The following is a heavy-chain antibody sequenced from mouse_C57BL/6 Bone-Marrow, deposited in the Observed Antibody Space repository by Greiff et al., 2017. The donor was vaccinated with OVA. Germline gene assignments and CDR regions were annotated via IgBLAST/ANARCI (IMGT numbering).Heavy chain of an antibody. CDR2: INPSSGYT. CDR1: GYTFTSYT. CDR3: ASYGNYNYYAMDY. J-gene: IGHJ4*01. D-gene: IGHD2-1*01. Sequence: VQLVESGAELARPGASVKMSCKASGYTFTSYTMHWVKQRPGQGLEWIGYINPSSGYTKYTQKLKDKATLTADKSSSIAYMQLSSLTSEDSAVYYCASYGNYNYYAMDYWGQGTSVTVSS. V-gene: IGHV1-4*01.